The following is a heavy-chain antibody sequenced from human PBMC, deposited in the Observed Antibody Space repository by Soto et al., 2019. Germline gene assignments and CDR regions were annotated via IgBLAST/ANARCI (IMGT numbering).Heavy chain of an antibody. CDR1: VFTFGSYW. J-gene: IGHJ6*01. CDR3: TRGRTYGMDV. V-gene: IGHV3-74*01. CDR2: IDSDGSST. Sequence: PRGSLRISCASSVFTFGSYWMNWVRQAPGKGLVWVSRIDSDGSSTTYADSVKGRFTTSRDNAKNTLYLQMSSLRVEDTAVYYCTRGRTYGMDVWGQGTTVTVSS.